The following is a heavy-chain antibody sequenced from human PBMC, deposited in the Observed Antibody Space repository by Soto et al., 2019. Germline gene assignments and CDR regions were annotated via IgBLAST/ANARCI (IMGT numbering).Heavy chain of an antibody. J-gene: IGHJ6*03. V-gene: IGHV1-18*01. CDR3: AKLDDYGDYTTIYYYYYMDV. D-gene: IGHD4-17*01. CDR1: GYTFTSYG. Sequence: GASVKVSCKASGYTFTSYGISWVRQAPGQGLGWMGWISAYNGNTNYAQKLQGRVTMTTDTSTSTAYMELRSLRSDDTAVYYCAKLDDYGDYTTIYYYYYMDVSGKGSTVTVSS. CDR2: ISAYNGNT.